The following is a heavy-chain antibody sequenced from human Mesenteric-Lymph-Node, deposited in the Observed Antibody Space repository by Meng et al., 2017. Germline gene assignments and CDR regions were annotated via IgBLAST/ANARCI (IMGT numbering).Heavy chain of an antibody. CDR3: ARDGQRGFDY. CDR2: IWYDGSNK. V-gene: IGHV3-33*01. CDR1: GFTFSSYG. D-gene: IGHD1-1*01. Sequence: GESVKISCAASGFTFSSYGMHWVRQAPGKGLEWVAVIWYDGSNKYYADSVKGRFTISRDNSKNTLYLQMNSLRAEDTAVYYCARDGQRGFDYWGQGTLVTVSS. J-gene: IGHJ4*02.